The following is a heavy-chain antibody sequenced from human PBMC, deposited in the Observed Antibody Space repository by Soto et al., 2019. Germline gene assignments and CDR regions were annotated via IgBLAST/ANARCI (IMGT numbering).Heavy chain of an antibody. CDR3: ARMAPSGYYGMDV. Sequence: SGPTLVNPTETLTLTCTVSGFSLSNARMGVSWIRQPPGKALEWLAHIFSNDEKSYSTSLESRLTISKDTSKSQVVLTMTNMDPVDTATYYCARMAPSGYYGMDVWGQGTTVTVSS. J-gene: IGHJ6*02. V-gene: IGHV2-26*01. CDR1: GFSLSNARMG. D-gene: IGHD3-10*01. CDR2: IFSNDEK.